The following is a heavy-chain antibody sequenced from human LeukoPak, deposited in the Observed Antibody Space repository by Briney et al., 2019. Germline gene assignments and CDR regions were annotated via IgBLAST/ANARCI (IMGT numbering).Heavy chain of an antibody. CDR1: GGTFSSYA. CDR2: IIPIFGTA. J-gene: IGHJ6*03. D-gene: IGHD4-11*01. V-gene: IGHV1-69*05. CDR3: AASNRSVRYYYYYMDV. Sequence: SVKVSCKASGGTFSSYAISWVRQAPGQGLEWMGGIIPIFGTANYAQKFQGRVTITTDESTSTAYMELSSLRSEDTAVYYCAASNRSVRYYYYYMDVXGXGTTVTVSS.